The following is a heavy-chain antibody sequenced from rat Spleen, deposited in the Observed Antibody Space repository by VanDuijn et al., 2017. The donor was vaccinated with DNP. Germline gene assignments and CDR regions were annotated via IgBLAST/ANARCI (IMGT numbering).Heavy chain of an antibody. CDR3: ARDLRYYTTYGAFFDY. J-gene: IGHJ2*01. CDR2: MRDDGDT. V-gene: IGHV2-34*01. CDR1: GFSLTTYS. Sequence: QVQLKESGPGLVQPSEILSLTCTVSGFSLTTYSVSWVRQPPGKGLEWMGKMRDDGDTSYNSALKSRLSISRDTSKNQVFLKMNSLQTEDTGTYFCARDLRYYTTYGAFFDYWGQGVMVTVSS. D-gene: IGHD1-2*01.